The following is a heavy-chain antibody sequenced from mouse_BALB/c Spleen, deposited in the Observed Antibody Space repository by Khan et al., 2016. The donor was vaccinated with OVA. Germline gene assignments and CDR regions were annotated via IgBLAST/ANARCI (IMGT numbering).Heavy chain of an antibody. Sequence: EVQLQESGPGLVKPSQSLSLTCTVTGYSITSGYGWNWNRHFPGNKLEWMGYISYSGSINYNPSLKSRISITRDTSKNQFFLQLNSVTTEETATYYCARTARIKYWGQGTTLTVSS. CDR3: ARTARIKY. D-gene: IGHD1-2*01. J-gene: IGHJ2*01. CDR1: GYSITSGYG. CDR2: ISYSGSI. V-gene: IGHV3-2*02.